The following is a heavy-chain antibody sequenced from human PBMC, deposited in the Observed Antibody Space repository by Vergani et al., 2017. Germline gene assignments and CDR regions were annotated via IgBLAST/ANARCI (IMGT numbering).Heavy chain of an antibody. CDR2: ISGSGGST. CDR3: AKTWYSSGWYLRGEDRGAFDI. Sequence: EVQLLESGGGLVQPGGSLRLSCAASGFTFSSYAMSWVRQAPGKGLEWVSAISGSGGSTYYADSVKGRFTISRDNSKNTLYLQMNSLRAEDTAVYYCAKTWYSSGWYLRGEDRGAFDIWGQGKMVTVSS. V-gene: IGHV3-23*01. D-gene: IGHD6-19*01. J-gene: IGHJ3*02. CDR1: GFTFSSYA.